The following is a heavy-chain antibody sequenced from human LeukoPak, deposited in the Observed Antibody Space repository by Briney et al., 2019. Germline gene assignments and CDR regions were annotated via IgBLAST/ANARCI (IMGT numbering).Heavy chain of an antibody. Sequence: GGFLRLSCAASGFTVSSNYMSWVRQAPGKGLEWVSVIYSGGSTYYADSVKGRFTISRDNSKNTLYLQMNSLRAEDTAVYYCARDLTVLVRGVITSWGQGTLVTVSS. D-gene: IGHD3-10*01. CDR2: IYSGGST. V-gene: IGHV3-66*02. CDR1: GFTVSSNY. CDR3: ARDLTVLVRGVITS. J-gene: IGHJ5*02.